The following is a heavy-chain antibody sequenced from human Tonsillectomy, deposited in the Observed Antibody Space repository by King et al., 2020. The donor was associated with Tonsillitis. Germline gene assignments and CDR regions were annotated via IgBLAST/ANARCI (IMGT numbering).Heavy chain of an antibody. V-gene: IGHV3-21*01. D-gene: IGHD3-10*01. Sequence: QLVQSGGGLVKPGGSLRLSCAASGFTFSSFTMNWVRQAPGKGLEWVSSISSRSSYISYADSMKGRFTISRDNAKNSLYLQMNSLRAEDTAVYYCGGYFDSGKGYWGQGTLVTVSS. J-gene: IGHJ4*02. CDR1: GFTFSSFT. CDR2: ISSRSSYI. CDR3: GGYFDSGKGY.